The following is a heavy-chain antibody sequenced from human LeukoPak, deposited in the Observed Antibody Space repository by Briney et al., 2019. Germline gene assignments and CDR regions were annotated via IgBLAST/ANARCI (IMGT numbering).Heavy chain of an antibody. D-gene: IGHD1-26*01. CDR1: GFTFSTSW. V-gene: IGHV3-74*01. Sequence: PGGSLRLSCAAPGFTFSTSWMHWVRQVPGKGLVWVSRINSDGISTSYADSVKGRFTISRDNAKTTLYLQMNSLRAEDTAVYYCASSGSYGYWGQGTLVTVSS. CDR2: INSDGIST. CDR3: ASSGSYGY. J-gene: IGHJ4*02.